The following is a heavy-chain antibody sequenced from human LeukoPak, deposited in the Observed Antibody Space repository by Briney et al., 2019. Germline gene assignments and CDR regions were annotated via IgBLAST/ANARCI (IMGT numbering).Heavy chain of an antibody. V-gene: IGHV1-18*01. J-gene: IGHJ4*02. CDR2: ISTYNGNT. CDR1: GYTFTTYG. Sequence: ASVKVSCKASGYTFTTYGISWVRQAPGQGLEWMGWISTYNGNTNYAQKLQGRVTMTTDTSTSTAYMELRSLRSDDTAVYYCARYCSGGSCNSLDYWGQGTLVTVSS. CDR3: ARYCSGGSCNSLDY. D-gene: IGHD2-15*01.